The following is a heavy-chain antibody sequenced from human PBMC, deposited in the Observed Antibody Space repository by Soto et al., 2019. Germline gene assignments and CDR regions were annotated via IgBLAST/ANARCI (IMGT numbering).Heavy chain of an antibody. V-gene: IGHV4-59*01. CDR2: IYYSGST. Sequence: QVQLQESGPGLVKPSETLSLTCTVSGGSITNYYWSWIRQSPGKGLEWIGFIYYSGSTNYSPSLKSRVTIAGSTSKTKFSRKSTSVTAADRGVYYWARDGTAVPTGYSGLDVWGQGTTVTVPS. D-gene: IGHD2-2*01. J-gene: IGHJ6*02. CDR3: ARDGTAVPTGYSGLDV. CDR1: GGSITNYY.